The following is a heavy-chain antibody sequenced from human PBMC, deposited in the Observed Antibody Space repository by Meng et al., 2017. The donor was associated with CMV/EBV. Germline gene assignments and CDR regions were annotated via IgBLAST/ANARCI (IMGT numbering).Heavy chain of an antibody. V-gene: IGHV3-48*03. CDR3: ARDGAAAGTNTATHFDY. CDR1: GFTFSSYE. Sequence: GSLRLSCAASGFTFSSYEMNWVRQAPGKGLEWVSYISSSGSTIYYADSVKGRFTISRDNAKNSLYLQMNSLRAEDTAVYYCARDGAAAGTNTATHFDYWGQGTLVTVSS. J-gene: IGHJ4*02. CDR2: ISSSGSTI. D-gene: IGHD6-13*01.